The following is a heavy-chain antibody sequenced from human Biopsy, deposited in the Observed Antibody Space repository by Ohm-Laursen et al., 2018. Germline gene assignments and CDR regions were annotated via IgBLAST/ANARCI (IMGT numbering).Heavy chain of an antibody. V-gene: IGHV1-18*01. D-gene: IGHD3-3*01. CDR3: AREGTSVTFFGKISDYYFDF. Sequence: ASVKVSCKASGGTFSSYVINWVRQAPGQGLEWLGWISVKTGNTNYTQKLQGRVTMTTDTSTNTAYMELRSLRSDDTALYYCAREGTSVTFFGKISDYYFDFWGPGTVVTVSS. CDR2: ISVKTGNT. J-gene: IGHJ4*02. CDR1: GGTFSSYV.